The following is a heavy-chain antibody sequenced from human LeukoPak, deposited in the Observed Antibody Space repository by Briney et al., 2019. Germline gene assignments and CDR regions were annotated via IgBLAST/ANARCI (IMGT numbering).Heavy chain of an antibody. CDR3: ARDGANYYDSSGYYPRYFDY. D-gene: IGHD3-22*01. V-gene: IGHV3-66*01. CDR1: GFTVRSYY. Sequence: GGSLRLSCAASGFTVRSYYMAWVRQAPGKGLEWVSVIYSGGDTYYADSVKGRFTISRDNSKNMIYREMRSLKAEDTAVYYCARDGANYYDSSGYYPRYFDYWGPGNLVTVSS. CDR2: IYSGGDT. J-gene: IGHJ4*02.